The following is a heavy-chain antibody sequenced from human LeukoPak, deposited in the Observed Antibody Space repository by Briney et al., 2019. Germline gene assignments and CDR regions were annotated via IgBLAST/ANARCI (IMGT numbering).Heavy chain of an antibody. V-gene: IGHV3-21*01. CDR1: GFTFSSYS. Sequence: GGSLRLSCAASGFTFSSYSMNWVRQAPGKGLEWVSSISSSSSYIYYADSVKGRFTISRGNAKNSLYLQMNSLRAEDTAVYYCARKRGIAASGGAFDIWGQGTMVTVSS. J-gene: IGHJ3*02. D-gene: IGHD6-13*01. CDR3: ARKRGIAASGGAFDI. CDR2: ISSSSSYI.